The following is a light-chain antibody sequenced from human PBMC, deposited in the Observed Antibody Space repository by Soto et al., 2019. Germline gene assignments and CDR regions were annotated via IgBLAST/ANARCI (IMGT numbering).Light chain of an antibody. CDR1: QSVSRSY. CDR2: AAS. CDR3: HQYGSSPFIT. J-gene: IGKJ5*01. Sequence: EIALTQAPGTLSLSPGERATLSCRARQSVSRSYLAWYQQKPGQAPRLLIYAASSRATGIPDRFSGSGSGTDFTLTISRLEPEDFAVYYCHQYGSSPFITFGQGTRLEIK. V-gene: IGKV3-20*01.